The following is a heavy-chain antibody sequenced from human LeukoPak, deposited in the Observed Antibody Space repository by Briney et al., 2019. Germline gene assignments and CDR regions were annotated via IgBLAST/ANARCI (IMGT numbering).Heavy chain of an antibody. J-gene: IGHJ5*02. D-gene: IGHD2-15*01. CDR1: GFTFTSYY. Sequence: ASEKVSCKASGFTFTSYYMHWVRQAPGQGLEWMGIINPSGSYTSYAQKFQGRVTMTRDTSTSTVYMELSSLRSEDTAVYYCARDNSGGSTWWFDPWGQGTLVTVSS. CDR2: INPSGSYT. V-gene: IGHV1-46*01. CDR3: ARDNSGGSTWWFDP.